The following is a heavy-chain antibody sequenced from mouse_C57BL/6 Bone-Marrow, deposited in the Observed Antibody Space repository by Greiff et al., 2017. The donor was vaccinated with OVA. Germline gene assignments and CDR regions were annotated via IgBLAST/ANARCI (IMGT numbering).Heavy chain of an antibody. J-gene: IGHJ4*01. CDR1: GYTFTDYY. D-gene: IGHD3-1*01. CDR2: INPYNGGT. V-gene: IGHV1-19*01. CDR3: ARSGLFYYAMDY. Sequence: EVQLQQSGPVLVKPGASVKMSCKASGYTFTDYYMNWVKQSHGKSLEWIGVINPYNGGTSYNPKFKGKATLTVDKSSSAAYMELNSLTSEDSAVYYCARSGLFYYAMDYWGQGTSVTVSS.